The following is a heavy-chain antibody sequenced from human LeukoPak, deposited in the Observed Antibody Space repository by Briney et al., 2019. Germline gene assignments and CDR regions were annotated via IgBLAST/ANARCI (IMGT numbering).Heavy chain of an antibody. J-gene: IGHJ6*02. CDR1: GGTFSSYA. CDR2: IIPILGIA. Sequence: SVKVSCKASGGTFSSYAISWVRQAPGQGLEWMGRIIPILGIANYAQKFQGRVTITADKSTSTAYMELSSLRSEDTAVYYCARDAVAYGMDVWGQGTTVTVSS. V-gene: IGHV1-69*04. D-gene: IGHD6-19*01. CDR3: ARDAVAYGMDV.